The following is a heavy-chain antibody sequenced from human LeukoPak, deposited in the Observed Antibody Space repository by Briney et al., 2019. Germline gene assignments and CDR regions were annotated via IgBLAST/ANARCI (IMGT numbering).Heavy chain of an antibody. V-gene: IGHV6-1*01. Sequence: SQTLSLTCAISGDSVSSNSAAWNWIRQSPSRGLEWLGGTYYRSKWYNDYAVSMKSRITINPDTSKNQFSLQLNSVTPEDTAVYYCAGRTPSLGAFDIWGQGTMVTVSS. CDR3: AGRTPSLGAFDI. CDR2: TYYRSKWYN. D-gene: IGHD1-1*01. J-gene: IGHJ3*02. CDR1: GDSVSSNSAA.